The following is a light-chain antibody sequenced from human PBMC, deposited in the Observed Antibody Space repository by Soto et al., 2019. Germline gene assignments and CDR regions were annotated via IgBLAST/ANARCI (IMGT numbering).Light chain of an antibody. V-gene: IGKV1-27*01. Sequence: DIQMTQSPSSLSASVGDTVTLTCRASQHIGHFLAWYQQRPGKPPNLLIYGVSILQSGVPSRFSVSSSGTDFTLTISILEPEDFAVYYCQQYGSSSSITLGQGTRLEI. CDR1: QHIGHF. J-gene: IGKJ5*01. CDR3: QQYGSSSSIT. CDR2: GVS.